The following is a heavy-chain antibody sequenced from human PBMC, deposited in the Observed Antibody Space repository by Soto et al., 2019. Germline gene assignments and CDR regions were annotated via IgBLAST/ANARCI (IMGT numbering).Heavy chain of an antibody. D-gene: IGHD5-12*01. J-gene: IGHJ6*02. CDR1: GGTFTDYY. CDR3: AKDQGGYMVSGMDV. CDR2: INPNSGAT. Sequence: ASVKVSCKASGGTFTDYYIYWLRQAPGHGLEWMGWINPNSGATNYAHNFQGRVTMTRDTSIRAAYMELSRPSSDDTAVYYCAKDQGGYMVSGMDVWGQGTTVTVSS. V-gene: IGHV1-2*02.